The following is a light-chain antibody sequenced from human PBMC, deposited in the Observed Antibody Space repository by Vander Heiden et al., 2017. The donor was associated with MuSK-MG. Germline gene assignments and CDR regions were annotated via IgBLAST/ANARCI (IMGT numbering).Light chain of an antibody. V-gene: IGLV3-1*01. Sequence: SSELTQPPSVSVFPGQTVTITCSGNNLGNRYVCWYQQKPGQSPVLVIYQDNKRPSGTPDRFSGSNSGNTATLTISGTQLLDEADYYCQSWDSTTVIFGGGTRLTVL. CDR2: QDN. CDR3: QSWDSTTVI. J-gene: IGLJ2*01. CDR1: NLGNRY.